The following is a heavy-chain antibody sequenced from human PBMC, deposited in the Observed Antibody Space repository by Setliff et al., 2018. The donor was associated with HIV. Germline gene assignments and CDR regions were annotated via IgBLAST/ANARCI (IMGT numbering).Heavy chain of an antibody. Sequence: GGSLRLSCAASGFTFSSYAMHWVRQAPGKGLEWVAVISYDGSNKYYADSVKGRFTISRDNSKNTLYLQMNSLRAEDTAVYYCATRIQLCYWGQGTLVTVSS. CDR3: ATRIQLCY. CDR1: GFTFSSYA. J-gene: IGHJ4*02. D-gene: IGHD5-18*01. V-gene: IGHV3-30*07. CDR2: ISYDGSNK.